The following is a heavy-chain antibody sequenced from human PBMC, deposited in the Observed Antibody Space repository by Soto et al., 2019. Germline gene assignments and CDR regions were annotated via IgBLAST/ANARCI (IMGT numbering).Heavy chain of an antibody. CDR2: IKQDGSEK. Sequence: GGSLRLSCAASGLRFSSYWMTWVRQAPGKGLEWVANIKQDGSEKYYVDSVKGRFTISRDNAKNSLYLQMNSLRAEDTAVYYCVSGADYWGQGTLVTSPQ. V-gene: IGHV3-7*05. CDR3: VSGADY. CDR1: GLRFSSYW. J-gene: IGHJ4*02.